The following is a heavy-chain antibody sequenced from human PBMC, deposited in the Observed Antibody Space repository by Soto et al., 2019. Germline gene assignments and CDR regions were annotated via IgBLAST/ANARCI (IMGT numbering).Heavy chain of an antibody. J-gene: IGHJ4*02. CDR3: ASTDGSGSYYFDY. CDR1: GGSISSSSYY. V-gene: IGHV4-39*01. Sequence: SETLSLTCTVSGGSISSSSYYWGWIRQPPGKGLEWIGSIYYSGSTYYNPSLKSRVTISVDTSKTQFSLKLSSVTAADTAVYYCASTDGSGSYYFDYWGQGTLVTVSS. D-gene: IGHD3-10*01. CDR2: IYYSGST.